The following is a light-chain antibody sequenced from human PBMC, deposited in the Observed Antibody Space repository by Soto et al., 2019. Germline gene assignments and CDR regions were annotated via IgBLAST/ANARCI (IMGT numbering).Light chain of an antibody. V-gene: IGLV2-14*01. CDR1: SSDVGGYNY. CDR3: SSYTSSSTL. J-gene: IGLJ1*01. Sequence: QSALTQPASVSGSPGQSITISCTGTSSDVGGYNYVSWYQQHPGKAPKLMIYEVSNRPSGVPNRFSGSKSGNTASLTISGLQAEDEADYYCSSYTSSSTLFGTGTELTVL. CDR2: EVS.